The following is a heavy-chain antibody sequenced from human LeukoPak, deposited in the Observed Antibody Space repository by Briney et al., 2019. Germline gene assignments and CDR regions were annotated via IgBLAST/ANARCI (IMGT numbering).Heavy chain of an antibody. Sequence: SETLSLTCTVPGGSISSYYWSWIRQPPGKGLEWIGYIYYSGSTNYNPSLKSRVTISVDTSKNQFSLKLSSVTAADTAVYYCARARDDYGDYPFDYWGQGTLVTVSS. CDR2: IYYSGST. D-gene: IGHD4-17*01. V-gene: IGHV4-59*01. CDR3: ARARDDYGDYPFDY. J-gene: IGHJ4*02. CDR1: GGSISSYY.